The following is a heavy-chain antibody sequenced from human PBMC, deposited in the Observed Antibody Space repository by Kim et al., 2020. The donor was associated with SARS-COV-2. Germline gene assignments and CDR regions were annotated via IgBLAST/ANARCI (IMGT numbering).Heavy chain of an antibody. CDR1: GFTLSDFH. Sequence: GGSLRLSCAASGFTLSDFHMDWVRQAPGKGLEWVGRTRNKAASYTPEYAASVKGRFTISRDDSKNSLYLQMNSLKIEDTAVYYCARDISGSPEDYWGQGGSPEEYWGQGTLVTVSS. CDR3: ARDISGSPEDYWGQGGSPEEY. D-gene: IGHD1-26*01. J-gene: IGHJ4*02. V-gene: IGHV3-72*01. CDR2: TRNKAASYTP.